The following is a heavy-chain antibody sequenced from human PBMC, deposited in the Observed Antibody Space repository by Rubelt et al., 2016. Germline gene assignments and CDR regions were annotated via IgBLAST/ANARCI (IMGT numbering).Heavy chain of an antibody. CDR2: ISAYNGKT. D-gene: IGHD3-16*01. Sequence: WMGWISAYNGKTNYAQKLQGRVTMTTDTSTSTDYMELRSLRSDEAAVYYCASGVDYWGQGTLGTVSS. CDR3: ASGVDY. J-gene: IGHJ4*02. V-gene: IGHV1-18*01.